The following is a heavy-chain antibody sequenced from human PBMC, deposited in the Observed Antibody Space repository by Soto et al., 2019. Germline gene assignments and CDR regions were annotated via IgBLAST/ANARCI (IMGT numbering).Heavy chain of an antibody. CDR2: ISYDGSNK. D-gene: IGHD3-3*01. CDR1: GFTFSSYG. V-gene: IGHV3-30*03. Sequence: PGGSLRLSCAASGFTFSSYGMHWVRQAPGKGLEWVAVISYDGSNKYYADSVKGRFTISRDNSKNTLYLQMNSLRAEDTAVYYCATSMTYDFWSGYYRDYYYYGMDVWGQGTTVTVS. J-gene: IGHJ6*02. CDR3: ATSMTYDFWSGYYRDYYYYGMDV.